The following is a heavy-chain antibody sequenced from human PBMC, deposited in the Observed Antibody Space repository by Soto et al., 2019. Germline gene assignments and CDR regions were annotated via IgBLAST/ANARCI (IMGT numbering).Heavy chain of an antibody. CDR1: GYSFAGYW. D-gene: IGHD3-22*01. CDR3: ARQIYDSDTGPNFQYYFDS. CDR2: IDPSDSQT. Sequence: PGESLKISCKGSGYSFAGYWITWVRQKPGKGLEWMGRIDPSDSQTNYSPSFRGHVTISVTKSITTVFLQWSSLRASDTAMYYCARQIYDSDTGPNFQYYFDSWGQGTPVTVS. J-gene: IGHJ4*02. V-gene: IGHV5-10-1*01.